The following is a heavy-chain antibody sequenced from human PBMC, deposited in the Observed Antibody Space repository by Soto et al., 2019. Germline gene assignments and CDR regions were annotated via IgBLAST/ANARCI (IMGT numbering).Heavy chain of an antibody. CDR3: DM. D-gene: IGHD2-15*01. Sequence: SETLSLTCAVSGVTISTYYWSWIRQPPGKGLEWIGYNYHSGTTNYNPSLKSRVTISVDTSKNQFSLRLTSVTAADTAISLLDMWGQGALVTVSS. V-gene: IGHV4-59*01. CDR2: NYHSGTT. J-gene: IGHJ4*01. CDR1: GVTISTYY.